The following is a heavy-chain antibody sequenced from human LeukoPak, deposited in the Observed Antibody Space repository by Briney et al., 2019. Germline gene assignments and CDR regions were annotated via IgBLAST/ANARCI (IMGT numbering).Heavy chain of an antibody. Sequence: SETLSLTCTVSGGSISSSSYYWGWIRQPPGKGLEWVGSIYYSGSTYYNPSLKSRVTISVDTSKNQFSLKLSSVTAADTAVYYCARVSAGGWPPSYYYYYYMDVWGKGTTVTISS. V-gene: IGHV4-39*07. CDR2: IYYSGST. J-gene: IGHJ6*03. CDR1: GGSISSSSYY. D-gene: IGHD6-19*01. CDR3: ARVSAGGWPPSYYYYYYMDV.